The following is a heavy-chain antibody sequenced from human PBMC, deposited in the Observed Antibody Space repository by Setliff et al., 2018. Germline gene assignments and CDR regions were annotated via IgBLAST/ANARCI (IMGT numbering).Heavy chain of an antibody. CDR3: ARLVRYCTRTSCQRTSGAEL. CDR1: GYIFSDYG. D-gene: IGHD2-2*01. V-gene: IGHV1-18*01. J-gene: IGHJ4*02. CDR2: ANNNNFNT. Sequence: GASVKVSCKSSGYIFSDYGITWVRQAPGQGLEWMGWANNNNFNTNYAQKFQGRVTLTTDASTSTAYLEVRSLTSDDTAIYYCARLVRYCTRTSCQRTSGAELWGQGTLVTVSS.